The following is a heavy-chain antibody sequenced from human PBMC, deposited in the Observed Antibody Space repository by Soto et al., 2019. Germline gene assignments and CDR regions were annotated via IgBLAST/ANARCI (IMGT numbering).Heavy chain of an antibody. CDR1: GYTFTGYY. Sequence: ASVKVSCKASGYTFTGYYMHWVRQATGQGLEWMGWINPNSGGTNYAQKFQGRVTMTRDTSISTAYMELSRLRSDDTAVYYCARVVSSGYDYYYYGMDVWGQGTTVTVSS. J-gene: IGHJ6*02. V-gene: IGHV1-2*02. D-gene: IGHD5-12*01. CDR2: INPNSGGT. CDR3: ARVVSSGYDYYYYGMDV.